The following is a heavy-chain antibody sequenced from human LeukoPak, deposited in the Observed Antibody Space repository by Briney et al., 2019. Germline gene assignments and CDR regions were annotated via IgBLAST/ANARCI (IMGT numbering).Heavy chain of an antibody. J-gene: IGHJ4*02. V-gene: IGHV1-18*01. D-gene: IGHD3-10*01. CDR2: ISTYNGNT. Sequence: GASVKVSCKASGYTFTSHGISWVRQAPGQGLEWMGWISTYNGNTNYAQKLQGRVTMTRNTSISTAYMELSSLRSEDTAVYYCARGIIITMVRGVITPAGYWGQGTLVTVSS. CDR3: ARGIIITMVRGVITPAGY. CDR1: GYTFTSHG.